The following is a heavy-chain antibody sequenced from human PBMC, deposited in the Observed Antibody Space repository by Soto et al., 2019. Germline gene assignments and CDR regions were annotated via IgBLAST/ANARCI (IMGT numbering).Heavy chain of an antibody. D-gene: IGHD5-12*01. Sequence: SETLSLTCAVYGGSFSGCYWSWIRQPPGKGLEWIGKINHSGSTNYNPSLKSRVTMSVDTSKNHFSLRLISVTAADTAIYFCAREGNLGRWLQPLDFWGQGTLVTVSS. CDR3: AREGNLGRWLQPLDF. CDR2: INHSGST. V-gene: IGHV4-34*01. CDR1: GGSFSGCY. J-gene: IGHJ4*02.